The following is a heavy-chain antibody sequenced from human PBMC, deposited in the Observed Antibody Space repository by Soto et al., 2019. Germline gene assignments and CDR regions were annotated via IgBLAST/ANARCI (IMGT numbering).Heavy chain of an antibody. CDR3: AHRVLRTVFGLVTTTAIYFDF. D-gene: IGHD3-3*01. Sequence: QITLNESGPTLVNPRQPLTLTCTFSGFSLTTSGVGVGWIRQSPGKAPEWLVLIYWDDDKRYSPSLKSRLTITKDTSKNQVVLTMADLDPADTATYYCAHRVLRTVFGLVTTTAIYFDFWSQGTPVAVSS. CDR2: IYWDDDK. J-gene: IGHJ4*02. V-gene: IGHV2-5*02. CDR1: GFSLTTSGVG.